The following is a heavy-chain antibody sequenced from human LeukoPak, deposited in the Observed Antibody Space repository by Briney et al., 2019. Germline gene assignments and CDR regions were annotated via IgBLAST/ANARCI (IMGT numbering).Heavy chain of an antibody. CDR2: INPNSGGT. CDR1: GYTFTGYY. V-gene: IGHV1-2*06. D-gene: IGHD3-9*01. Sequence: GASVKVSCKASGYTFTGYYMHWVRQAPGQGLEWMGRINPNSGGTNYAQKFQGRVTMTRDTSISTAYMELSRLRSDDTAVYYCARASSAIRYFDWLFRYWGQGTLVTVSS. CDR3: ARASSAIRYFDWLFRY. J-gene: IGHJ4*02.